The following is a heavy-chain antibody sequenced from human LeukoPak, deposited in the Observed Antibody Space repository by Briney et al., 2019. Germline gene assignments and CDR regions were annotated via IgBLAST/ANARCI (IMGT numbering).Heavy chain of an antibody. CDR2: IKHSGST. CDR3: ARAPSSGYYYLSRRSFDY. CDR1: GGSFSGYY. D-gene: IGHD3-22*01. J-gene: IGHJ4*02. Sequence: SETLSLTCAVYGGSFSGYYWSWIRQPPGKGLEWIGEIKHSGSTNYNPSLKSRVTISVDTSKNQFSLKLSSVTAADTAVYYCARAPSSGYYYLSRRSFDYWGQGTLVTVSS. V-gene: IGHV4-34*01.